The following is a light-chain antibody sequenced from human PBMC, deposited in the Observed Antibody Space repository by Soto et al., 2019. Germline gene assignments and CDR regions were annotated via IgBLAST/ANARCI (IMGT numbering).Light chain of an antibody. CDR1: QTVTNH. Sequence: EIVLTQSPATLSLSPGGRATLSCRASQTVTNHLAWYQQKAGQAPRLLIFDASTRASGIPPRFSGSGSGTDFTLTISRVDPDDFAVYYCQQRMTWPLTFGGGTRVEIK. CDR2: DAS. CDR3: QQRMTWPLT. V-gene: IGKV3-11*01. J-gene: IGKJ4*01.